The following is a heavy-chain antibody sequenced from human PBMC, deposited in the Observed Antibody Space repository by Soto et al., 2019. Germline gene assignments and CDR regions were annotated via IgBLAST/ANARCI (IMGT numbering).Heavy chain of an antibody. CDR3: ARREQWLGVYYYYYGMDV. CDR1: GGSFSGYY. Sequence: KTSETLSLTCAVYGGSFSGYYWSWICQPPGKGLEWIGEINHSGSTNYNPSLKSRVTISVDTSKNQFSLKLSSVTAADTAVYYCARREQWLGVYYYYYGMDVWGQGTTVTVSS. V-gene: IGHV4-34*01. CDR2: INHSGST. J-gene: IGHJ6*01. D-gene: IGHD6-19*01.